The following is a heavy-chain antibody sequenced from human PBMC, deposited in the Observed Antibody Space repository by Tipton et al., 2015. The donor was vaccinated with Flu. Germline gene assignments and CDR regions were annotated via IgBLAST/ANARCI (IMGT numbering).Heavy chain of an antibody. V-gene: IGHV3-7*01. D-gene: IGHD3-3*01. Sequence: SLRLSCAASGFTFSGYWMHWVRQAPGKGLEWVANIKQDASEKYYVGSVKGRFTISRDNAKNSLYLQMNSLRADDTAVYYCARGKIFGGQGTLVTVSS. CDR1: GFTFSGYW. CDR3: ARGKIF. J-gene: IGHJ4*02. CDR2: IKQDASEK.